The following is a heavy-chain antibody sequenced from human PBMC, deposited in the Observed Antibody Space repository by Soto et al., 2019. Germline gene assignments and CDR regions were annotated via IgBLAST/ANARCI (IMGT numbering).Heavy chain of an antibody. CDR3: ARVAGAVPWFGGLSIDP. Sequence: SETLSLTCTVSGGSISSYYWSWIRQPPGKGLEWIGYIYYSGSTNYNPSLKSRVTISVDTSKNQFSLKLSSVTAADTAVYYCARVAGAVPWFGGLSIDPWAQGTLVSVSS. V-gene: IGHV4-59*12. D-gene: IGHD3-10*01. CDR1: GGSISSYY. CDR2: IYYSGST. J-gene: IGHJ5*02.